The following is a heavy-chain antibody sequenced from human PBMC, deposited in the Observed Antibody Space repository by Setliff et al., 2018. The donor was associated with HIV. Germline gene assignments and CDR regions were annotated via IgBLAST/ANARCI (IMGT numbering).Heavy chain of an antibody. J-gene: IGHJ4*02. V-gene: IGHV4-34*01. CDR1: GGSFSGYY. CDR3: ARASSGYYSRFDY. CDR2: INHSGST. Sequence: PSETLSLTCAVYGGSFSGYYWSWIRQPPGKGLEWIGEINHSGSTNYNPSLKSRVTISVDTSKNQFSLKLSSVTAADTAVYYCARASSGYYSRFDYWGQGTLVTVSS. D-gene: IGHD3-22*01.